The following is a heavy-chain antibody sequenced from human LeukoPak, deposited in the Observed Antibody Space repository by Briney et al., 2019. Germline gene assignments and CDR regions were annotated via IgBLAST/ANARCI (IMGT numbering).Heavy chain of an antibody. V-gene: IGHV3-21*01. CDR1: GFTFSTYS. J-gene: IGHJ4*02. Sequence: GGSLRLSCAASGFTFSTYSMNWVRQAPGKGLEWVSYIGTSSSHIYYADSVKGRFTISRDNAKNSLYLQMNSLRAEDTAVYYCARVTIAPAVSHFYYGGQKTLVPVPS. CDR2: IGTSSSHI. D-gene: IGHD6-13*01. CDR3: ARVTIAPAVSHFYY.